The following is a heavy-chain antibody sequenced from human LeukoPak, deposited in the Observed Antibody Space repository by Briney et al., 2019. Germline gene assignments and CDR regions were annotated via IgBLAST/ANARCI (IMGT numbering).Heavy chain of an antibody. CDR1: GDIFTAYL. CDR2: INPTTGVT. Sequence: ASVKVSCKASGDIFTAYLMLWVRQAPGQGLEWMGRINPTTGVTTYAQRFQDRVTMTRDASANTVYMELNRLTTADTAMYYCARENDFNYLFDYWGRGTLITVSS. CDR3: ARENDFNYLFDY. V-gene: IGHV1-2*06. D-gene: IGHD3-3*01. J-gene: IGHJ4*02.